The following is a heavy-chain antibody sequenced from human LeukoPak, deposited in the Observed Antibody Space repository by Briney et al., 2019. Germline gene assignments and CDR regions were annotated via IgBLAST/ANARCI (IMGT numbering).Heavy chain of an antibody. CDR3: ARESGGYDSSGYFDY. Sequence: PSETLSLTCTVSGGSISSSSYYWGWIRQPPGKGLEWIGSIYYSGSTYYNPSLKSRVTISVDTSKNQFSLRLSSVTAADTAVYYCARESGGYDSSGYFDYWGQGTLVTVSS. CDR2: IYYSGST. V-gene: IGHV4-39*02. CDR1: GGSISSSSYY. D-gene: IGHD3-22*01. J-gene: IGHJ4*02.